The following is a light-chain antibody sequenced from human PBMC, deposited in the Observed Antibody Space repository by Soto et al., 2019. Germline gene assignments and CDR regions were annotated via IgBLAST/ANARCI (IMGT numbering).Light chain of an antibody. CDR2: RDS. Sequence: ELTQPLSVSVALGQTATITCGGNNIGSKNVHWYQQKPGQAPVLVIYRDSNRPSGIPERFSGSNSGNTATLTISRAQAGDEADYYCQVWDSSTHYVFGTGTKVTVL. J-gene: IGLJ1*01. V-gene: IGLV3-9*01. CDR3: QVWDSSTHYV. CDR1: NIGSKN.